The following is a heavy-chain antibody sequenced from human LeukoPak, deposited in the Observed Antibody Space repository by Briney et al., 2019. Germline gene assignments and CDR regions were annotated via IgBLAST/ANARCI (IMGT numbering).Heavy chain of an antibody. CDR1: GGSFSSSSYS. Sequence: SETLSLTCTVSGGSFSSSSYSWGWVRQPPGKRLEWIGGIYYTGSASYNPSLRSRVTISVDTSKNQLSLKLTSVTAADSAVYYCARDMGTYYYGSGTRGWFDPWGQGTLVTVSS. CDR2: IYYTGSA. J-gene: IGHJ5*02. D-gene: IGHD3-10*01. V-gene: IGHV4-39*02. CDR3: ARDMGTYYYGSGTRGWFDP.